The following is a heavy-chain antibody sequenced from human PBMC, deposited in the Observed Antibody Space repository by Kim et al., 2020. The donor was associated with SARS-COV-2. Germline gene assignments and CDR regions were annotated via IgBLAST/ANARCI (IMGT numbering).Heavy chain of an antibody. J-gene: IGHJ4*02. D-gene: IGHD6-25*01. CDR1: TNSFTSYY. Sequence: SETLSLTCTVSTNSFTSYYWNWIRRPAGKGLEWIGRIFSTGSADYNPSLKSRVTMSVDTSKNQVTLKMRSVTAADTAVYYCARLDLGSGFSTFDRWSQGTLVTVFS. V-gene: IGHV4-4*07. CDR3: ARLDLGSGFSTFDR. CDR2: IFSTGSA.